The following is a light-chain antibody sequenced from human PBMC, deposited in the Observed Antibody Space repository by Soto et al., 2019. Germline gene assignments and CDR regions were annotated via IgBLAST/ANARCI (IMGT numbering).Light chain of an antibody. CDR2: GNS. Sequence: QSVLTQPPSVSGAPGQRVTISCTGSSSNIGAGYDVHWYQQLPGTAPKLLIYGNSNRPSGVPDRFSGSKSGTSASLAITGLQAEDEAGYCCQSYDSSLSGSAVFGGGTQLTVL. CDR3: QSYDSSLSGSAV. J-gene: IGLJ2*01. CDR1: SSNIGAGYD. V-gene: IGLV1-40*01.